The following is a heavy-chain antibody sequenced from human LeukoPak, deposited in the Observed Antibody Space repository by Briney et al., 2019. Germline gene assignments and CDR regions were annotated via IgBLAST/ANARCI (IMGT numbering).Heavy chain of an antibody. CDR2: ISYDGSNK. J-gene: IGHJ4*02. D-gene: IGHD3-10*01. Sequence: GGSLRLSCAASGFTVSSNYMSWVRQAPGKGLEWVAVISYDGSNKYYADSVKGRFTISRDNSKNTLYLQMNSLRAEDTAVYYCARGPRGGYFDYWGQGTLVTVSS. CDR1: GFTVSSNY. V-gene: IGHV3-30-3*01. CDR3: ARGPRGGYFDY.